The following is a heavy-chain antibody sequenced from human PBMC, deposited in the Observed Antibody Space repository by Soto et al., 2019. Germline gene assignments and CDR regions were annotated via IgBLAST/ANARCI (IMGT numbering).Heavy chain of an antibody. Sequence: GASVKVSCKASGYTFTGYYMHWVRQAPGQGLEWMGWINPNSGGTNYAQKFQGWVTMTRDTSISTAYMELSSVTAADTAVYYCAREDPPDLPTDYWGQGTLVTVSS. J-gene: IGHJ4*02. CDR1: GYTFTGYY. CDR3: AREDPPDLPTDY. V-gene: IGHV1-2*04. CDR2: INPNSGGT.